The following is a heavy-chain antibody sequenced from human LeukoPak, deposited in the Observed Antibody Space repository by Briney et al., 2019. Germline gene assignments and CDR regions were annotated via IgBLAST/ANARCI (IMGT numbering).Heavy chain of an antibody. D-gene: IGHD1-7*01. CDR2: IYPGDSDT. CDR3: ARGEITGTPVYY. J-gene: IGHJ4*02. CDR1: GYRFTNYW. Sequence: GESLKISCKGSGYRFTNYWIGWMRQMPGRGLECMGIIYPGDSDTRYSPSFQGQVTISADKSINTAYLQWSSLKASDTAMYYCARGEITGTPVYYWGQGSLVTVSS. V-gene: IGHV5-51*01.